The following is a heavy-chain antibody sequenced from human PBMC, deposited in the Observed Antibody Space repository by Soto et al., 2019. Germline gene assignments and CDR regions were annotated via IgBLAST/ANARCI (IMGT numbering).Heavy chain of an antibody. D-gene: IGHD6-13*01. CDR3: ATERYRGAAASIRFDY. CDR1: GYMFTSYY. V-gene: IGHV1-46*01. Sequence: ASVKVSCKASGYMFTSYYMHWVRQAPGQGLEWMGKINPSGGSTSYAQKFQGRVTMTRDTSADTAYMELSSLKSEDTAVYFCATERYRGAAASIRFDYWGQGTLVTVSS. CDR2: INPSGGST. J-gene: IGHJ4*02.